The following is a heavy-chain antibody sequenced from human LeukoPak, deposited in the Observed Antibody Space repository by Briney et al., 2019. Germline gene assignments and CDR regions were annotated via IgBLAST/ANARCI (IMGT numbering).Heavy chain of an antibody. V-gene: IGHV1-18*01. Sequence: ASVKVSCKASGYTFTSYGISWVRQAPGQGLEWMGWINAYNGNTNYAQKLQGRVTMTTDTSTSTAYMELRSLRSDDTAVYYCARVSYYDILTGYSRNWFDPWGQGTLVTVSS. CDR2: INAYNGNT. J-gene: IGHJ5*02. CDR3: ARVSYYDILTGYSRNWFDP. CDR1: GYTFTSYG. D-gene: IGHD3-9*01.